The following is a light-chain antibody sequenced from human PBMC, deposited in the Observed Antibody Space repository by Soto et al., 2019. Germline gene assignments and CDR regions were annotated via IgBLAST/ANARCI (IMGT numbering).Light chain of an antibody. CDR2: DAS. J-gene: IGKJ5*01. Sequence: EIVLTQSPATLSLSPGERATISCRASQSVSSYLAWYQQKPGQAPRLLIYDASNRATGIPDRFSGSGSGTNFTFTISSLEPEDFAVYYCQQRSNWITLGQGTRREIK. V-gene: IGKV3-11*01. CDR1: QSVSSY. CDR3: QQRSNWIT.